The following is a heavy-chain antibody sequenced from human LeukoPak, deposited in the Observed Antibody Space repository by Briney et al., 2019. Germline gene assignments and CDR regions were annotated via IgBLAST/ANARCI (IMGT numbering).Heavy chain of an antibody. J-gene: IGHJ4*02. CDR3: AKGQNWGSVYFDY. V-gene: IGHV3-33*06. D-gene: IGHD7-27*01. CDR1: GFTFSSYG. Sequence: GGSLRLSCAASGFTFSSYGMHWARQAPGKGLEWVAVIWYDGSNKYYADSVKGRLTISRDNSKSTLYLQMNSLRAEDTAVYYCAKGQNWGSVYFDYWGQGTLVSVSS. CDR2: IWYDGSNK.